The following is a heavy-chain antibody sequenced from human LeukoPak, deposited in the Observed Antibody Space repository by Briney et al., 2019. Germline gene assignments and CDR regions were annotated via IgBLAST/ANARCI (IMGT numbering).Heavy chain of an antibody. CDR2: IYYSGST. CDR3: ARSFQRGSLDY. J-gene: IGHJ4*02. V-gene: IGHV4-59*08. Sequence: SETLSLTCTVSGGSISNYYWNWIRQPPGKGLEWIGSIYYSGSTNYNPSLRSRVTISVDTSRNQFSLKLSSVTAADTAMYYCARSFQRGSLDYWGQGTLVTVSS. CDR1: GGSISNYY. D-gene: IGHD3-16*01.